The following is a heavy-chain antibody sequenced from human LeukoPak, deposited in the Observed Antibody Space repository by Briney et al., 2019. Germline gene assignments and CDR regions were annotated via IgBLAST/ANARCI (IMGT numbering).Heavy chain of an antibody. J-gene: IGHJ6*03. CDR1: GGSFSGYY. Sequence: PSETLSLTCAVYGGSFSGYYWSWIRQPPGKGLEWIGEINHSGSTNYNPSLKSRVTISVDTSKNQFSLKLSSVTAADTAVYYCARETRGLGITILLERKRGYYMDVWGKGTTVTVSS. V-gene: IGHV4-34*01. D-gene: IGHD3-3*01. CDR3: ARETRGLGITILLERKRGYYMDV. CDR2: INHSGST.